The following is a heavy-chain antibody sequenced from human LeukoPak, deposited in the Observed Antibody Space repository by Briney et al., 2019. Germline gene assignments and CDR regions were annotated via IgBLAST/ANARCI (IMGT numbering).Heavy chain of an antibody. CDR1: GYTFTSYA. V-gene: IGHV1-3*01. CDR3: ARVRVYYDSSGSRWFHP. J-gene: IGHJ5*02. CDR2: INAGNGNT. D-gene: IGHD3-22*01. Sequence: ASVKVSCKASGYTFTSYAMHWVRQAPGQRLEWMGWINAGNGNTKYSQKFQGRVTITRDTSASTAYMELSSLRSEDTAVYYCARVRVYYDSSGSRWFHPWGGGTVVT.